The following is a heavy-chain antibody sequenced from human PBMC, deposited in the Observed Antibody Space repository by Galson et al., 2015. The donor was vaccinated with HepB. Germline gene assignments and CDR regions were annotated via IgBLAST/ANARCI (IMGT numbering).Heavy chain of an antibody. CDR3: AKGPGDARFRYFQH. CDR1: GFTFSSYA. J-gene: IGHJ1*01. CDR2: ISGSGGST. Sequence: SLRLSCAASGFTFSSYAMSWVRQAPGKGLEWVSAISGSGGSTYYADSVKGRFTISRDNSKNALYLQMNSLRAEDTAVYYCAKGPGDARFRYFQHWGQGTLVTVSS. D-gene: IGHD5-24*01. V-gene: IGHV3-23*01.